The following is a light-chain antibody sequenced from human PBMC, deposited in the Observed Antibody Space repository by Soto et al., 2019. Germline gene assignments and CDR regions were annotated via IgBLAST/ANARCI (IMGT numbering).Light chain of an antibody. Sequence: EIVLTQSPGTLSLSPGERATLSCRASQSVSSSYLAWYQQKPGQAPRLLIYGASSRATGIPDRFSGSGSGTGFTLTISGLEPEYFAVYYCQQYGSSAPMYTFGQGTKLEI. V-gene: IGKV3-20*01. CDR2: GAS. CDR3: QQYGSSAPMYT. CDR1: QSVSSSY. J-gene: IGKJ2*01.